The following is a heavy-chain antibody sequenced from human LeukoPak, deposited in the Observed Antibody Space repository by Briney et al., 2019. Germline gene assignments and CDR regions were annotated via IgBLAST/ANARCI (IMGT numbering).Heavy chain of an antibody. CDR2: INHSGST. V-gene: IGHV4-34*01. D-gene: IGHD2-15*01. J-gene: IGHJ4*02. CDR3: ERYSSGYPTYYFDY. CDR1: GGSFSGYY. Sequence: SETLSLTCAVYGGSFSGYYWSWIRQPPGKGLEWIGEINHSGSTNYNPSLKSRVTISVDTSKNQFSLKLSSVTAADTAVYYCERYSSGYPTYYFDYWGQGTLVTVSS.